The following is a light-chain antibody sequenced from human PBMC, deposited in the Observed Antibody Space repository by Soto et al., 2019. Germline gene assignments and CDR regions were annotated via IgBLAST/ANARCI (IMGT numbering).Light chain of an antibody. V-gene: IGKV3-15*01. CDR3: QQYNNWPLT. CDR1: QSVGSN. J-gene: IGKJ4*01. CDR2: GAS. Sequence: EIVMTQSPATLSVSPGERATLSCRASQSVGSNLAWYQQKPGQAPRLLIYGASTRATGLPARFSGSGSGTEFTLTISSLQSEDFAVYYCQQYNNWPLTFGGGTKVEIK.